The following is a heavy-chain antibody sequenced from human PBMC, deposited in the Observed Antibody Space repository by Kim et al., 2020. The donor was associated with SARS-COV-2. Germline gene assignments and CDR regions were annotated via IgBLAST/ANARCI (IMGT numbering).Heavy chain of an antibody. J-gene: IGHJ4*02. CDR2: INHSGST. Sequence: SETLSLTCAVYGGSFSGYYWSWIRQPPGKGLEWIGEINHSGSTNYNPSLKSRVTISVDTSKNQFSLKLSSVTAADTAVYYCARGRYSSSSRYFDYWGQGTLVTVSS. D-gene: IGHD6-6*01. V-gene: IGHV4-34*01. CDR3: ARGRYSSSSRYFDY. CDR1: GGSFSGYY.